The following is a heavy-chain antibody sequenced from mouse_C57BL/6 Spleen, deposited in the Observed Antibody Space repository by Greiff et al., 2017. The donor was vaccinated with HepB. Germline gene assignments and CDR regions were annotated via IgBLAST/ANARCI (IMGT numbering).Heavy chain of an antibody. CDR3: TRVKLGREAMDY. Sequence: EVQLVESGEGLVKPGGSLKLSCAASGFTFSSYAMSWVRQTPEKRLEWVAYISSGGDYIYYADTVKGRFTISRDNARNTLYLQMSSLKSEDTAMYYCTRVKLGREAMDYWGQGTSVTVSS. CDR2: ISSGGDYI. D-gene: IGHD4-1*01. CDR1: GFTFSSYA. J-gene: IGHJ4*01. V-gene: IGHV5-9-1*02.